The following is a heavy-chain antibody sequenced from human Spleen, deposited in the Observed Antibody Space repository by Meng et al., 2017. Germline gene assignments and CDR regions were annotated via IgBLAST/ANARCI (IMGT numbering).Heavy chain of an antibody. Sequence: QVHLLQSGPEVKKPGASVRVSCKASAYAFDSYGISWVRQAPGQRLEWMGRINPNSGGTNFAQKFQGRVIMTRDTSISTAYMELSSLGFDDTAVYYCAKALGWGSSPDYWGQGILVTVSS. J-gene: IGHJ4*02. CDR1: AYAFDSYG. D-gene: IGHD2-21*01. V-gene: IGHV1-2*06. CDR2: INPNSGGT. CDR3: AKALGWGSSPDY.